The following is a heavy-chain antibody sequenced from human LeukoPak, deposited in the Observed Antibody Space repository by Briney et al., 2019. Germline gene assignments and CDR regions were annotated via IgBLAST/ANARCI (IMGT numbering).Heavy chain of an antibody. CDR3: AKGRNVLRYPYGMDV. D-gene: IGHD3-9*01. J-gene: IGHJ6*02. CDR1: GFTFSSYA. Sequence: GGSLRLSCAASGFTFSSYAMSWVRQAPGKGLEWVSGISGSGDNTYYADSVKGRFTISRDNSKNTLYVQVNSLGTEDTAAYYCAKGRNVLRYPYGMDVWGQGTTVTVSS. CDR2: ISGSGDNT. V-gene: IGHV3-23*01.